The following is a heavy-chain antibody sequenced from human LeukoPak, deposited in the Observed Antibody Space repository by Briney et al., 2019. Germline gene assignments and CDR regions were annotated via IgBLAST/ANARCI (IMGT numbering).Heavy chain of an antibody. J-gene: IGHJ5*02. CDR2: ISWNSGSI. CDR3: ARAGPAYWFDP. Sequence: GGSLRLSCAASGFTFDDYAMHWVRQAPGKGLEWVSGISWNSGSIGYADSVKGRFTISRDNAKNSLYLQMNSLRSEDTAVYYCARAGPAYWFDPWGQGTLVTVSS. CDR1: GFTFDDYA. V-gene: IGHV3-9*01.